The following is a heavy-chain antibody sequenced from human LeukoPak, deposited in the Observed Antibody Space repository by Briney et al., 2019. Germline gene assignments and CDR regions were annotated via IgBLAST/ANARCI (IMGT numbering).Heavy chain of an antibody. Sequence: GGSLRLSCAVSGFSVSNNYMSWVRQAPGKGLAWVSVIYSDGNTYYAESVKGRFTISRDNSKNTLYLRMNSLRAEDTAMYYCARGGGGGNPFDYWGQGTLVTVSS. CDR3: ARGGGGGNPFDY. J-gene: IGHJ4*02. V-gene: IGHV3-53*01. CDR1: GFSVSNNY. CDR2: IYSDGNT. D-gene: IGHD4-23*01.